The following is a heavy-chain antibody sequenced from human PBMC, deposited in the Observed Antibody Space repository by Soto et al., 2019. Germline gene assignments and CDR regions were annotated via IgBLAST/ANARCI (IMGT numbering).Heavy chain of an antibody. Sequence: SETLSLTCTVSGGSIGSYYCFWIRQPPGKGLEWIGYIYYTGTTTYNPSIKSRVTISVDSSKNQFSLNLTSVSAADTAVYYCARLGGFYQSLDSWGQGTPVT. V-gene: IGHV4-59*08. J-gene: IGHJ5*01. CDR3: ARLGGFYQSLDS. CDR1: GGSIGSYY. CDR2: IYYTGTT. D-gene: IGHD3-22*01.